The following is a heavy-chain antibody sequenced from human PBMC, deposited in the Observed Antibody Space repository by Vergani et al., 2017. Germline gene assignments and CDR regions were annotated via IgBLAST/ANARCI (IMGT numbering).Heavy chain of an antibody. CDR3: ARHTTDTDS. CDR2: IYPADSDT. Sequence: EVELVQSGPEMRKPGESLKISCKRSEYSFGNYWIGWVRQMPGKGLEWMGIIYPADSDTRYSPSFQVQVTISADKSISTAFLQWDSLKASDTALYYCARHTTDTDSWGQGTLVTVSS. CDR1: EYSFGNYW. J-gene: IGHJ4*02. V-gene: IGHV5-51*01. D-gene: IGHD1-1*01.